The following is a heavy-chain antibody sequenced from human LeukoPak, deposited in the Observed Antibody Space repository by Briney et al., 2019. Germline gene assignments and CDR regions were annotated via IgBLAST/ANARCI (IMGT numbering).Heavy chain of an antibody. Sequence: SVKVSCKASGGTFSSYAISWVRQAPGQGLEWMGRIIPIFGTANYAQKFQGRVTITTDESMSTAYMELSSLRSEDTAVYYCARDASAYYYDSSGYRFDYWGQGTLVTVSS. CDR3: ARDASAYYYDSSGYRFDY. V-gene: IGHV1-69*05. CDR2: IIPIFGTA. CDR1: GGTFSSYA. D-gene: IGHD3-22*01. J-gene: IGHJ4*02.